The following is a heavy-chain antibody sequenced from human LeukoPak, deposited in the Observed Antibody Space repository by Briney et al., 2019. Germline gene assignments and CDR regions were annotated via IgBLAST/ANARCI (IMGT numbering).Heavy chain of an antibody. CDR2: ISWNSGTI. J-gene: IGHJ4*02. CDR3: AKGGSGSYKEGLGLGFDY. CDR1: GFTFDDYA. Sequence: PGGSLRLSCAASGFTFDDYAMHWVRRAPGKGLEWVTGISWNSGTIAYADSVKGRFTISRDNAKNSLYLQMNSLRAEDMAFYYCAKGGSGSYKEGLGLGFDYWGQGTLVTVSS. D-gene: IGHD1-26*01. V-gene: IGHV3-9*03.